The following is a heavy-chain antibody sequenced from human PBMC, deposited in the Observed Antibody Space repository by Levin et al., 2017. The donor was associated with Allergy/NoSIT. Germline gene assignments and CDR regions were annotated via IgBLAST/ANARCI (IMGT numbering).Heavy chain of an antibody. CDR1: GFTFSSYE. CDR2: ISSSGSTI. J-gene: IGHJ5*02. V-gene: IGHV3-48*03. CDR3: ARDRGGPAATRWDNWCDP. D-gene: IGHD2-2*01. Sequence: AGGSLRLSCAASGFTFSSYEMNWVRQAPGKGLEWVSYISSSGSTIYYADSVKGRFTISRDNAKNSLYLQMNSLRAEDTAVYYCARDRGGPAATRWDNWCDPWGQGTLVTVSS.